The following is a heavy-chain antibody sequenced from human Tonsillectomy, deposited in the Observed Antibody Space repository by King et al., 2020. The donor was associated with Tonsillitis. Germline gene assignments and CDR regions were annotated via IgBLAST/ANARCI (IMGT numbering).Heavy chain of an antibody. J-gene: IGHJ3*02. V-gene: IGHV1-18*01. D-gene: IGHD3-3*01. CDR2: ISVYNGNT. CDR1: GYTFTNYG. CDR3: AGARLLSGYPRESFDI. Sequence: QLVQSGAEVKKPGASVKVSCKASGYTFTNYGISWVRQAPGQGLEWRGWISVYNGNTNYAQKLQGRVTMSTDTSTSTAYMELRSLRSDDRPLYYWAGARLLSGYPRESFDIWGQGTMVTVSS.